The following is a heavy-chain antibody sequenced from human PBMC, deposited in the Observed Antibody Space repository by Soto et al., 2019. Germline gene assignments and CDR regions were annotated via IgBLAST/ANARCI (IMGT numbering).Heavy chain of an antibody. CDR3: ARDSPKPHDYGDNWFDP. V-gene: IGHV3-21*01. CDR1: GFTFSSYS. D-gene: IGHD4-17*01. J-gene: IGHJ5*02. CDR2: ISSSSSYI. Sequence: WGSLRLSCAASGFTFSSYSMNWVRQAPGKGLEWVSSISSSSSYIYYADSVKGRFTISRDNAKNSLYLQMNSLRAEDTAVYYCARDSPKPHDYGDNWFDPWGQGTPVTV.